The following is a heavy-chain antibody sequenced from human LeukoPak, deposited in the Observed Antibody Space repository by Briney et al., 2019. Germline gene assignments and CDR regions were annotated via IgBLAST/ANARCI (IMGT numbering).Heavy chain of an antibody. D-gene: IGHD3-10*01. V-gene: IGHV3-74*01. CDR2: INSDGSVT. CDR3: ARDGSGSDHHFDY. J-gene: IGHJ4*02. Sequence: PGGSLRLSCAASGITVSSYWMHWVRQAPGKGLVWVSRINSDGSVTNYADSVEGRFTIYRDNSMNTLYLQMNSLKAEDTAVYYCARDGSGSDHHFDYWGQGTLVTVSS. CDR1: GITVSSYW.